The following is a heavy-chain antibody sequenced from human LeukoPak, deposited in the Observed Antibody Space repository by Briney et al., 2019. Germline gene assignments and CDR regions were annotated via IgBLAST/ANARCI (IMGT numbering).Heavy chain of an antibody. CDR2: IYYSGST. CDR1: GGSISSGSYY. CDR3: ARTLYDFWSGYQRPWFDY. V-gene: IGHV4-31*03. Sequence: SETLSLTCTVSGGSISSGSYYWSWIRQHPGKGLEWIGYIYYSGSTYYNPSLKSRVTISVDTSKNQFSLKLSSVTAADTAVYYCARTLYDFWSGYQRPWFDYWGQGTLVTVSS. J-gene: IGHJ4*02. D-gene: IGHD3-3*01.